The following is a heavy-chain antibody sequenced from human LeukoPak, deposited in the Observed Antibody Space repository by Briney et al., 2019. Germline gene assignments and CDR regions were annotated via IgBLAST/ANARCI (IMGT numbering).Heavy chain of an antibody. J-gene: IGHJ4*02. CDR1: GGSISSGSYY. V-gene: IGHV4-61*02. D-gene: IGHD3-10*01. CDR2: IYTSGST. CDR3: ARHSSNYYGSGSLFDY. Sequence: SQTLSLTCTVSGGSISSGSYYWSWIRQPAGKGLEWIGRIYTSGSTNYNPSLKSRVTMSVDTSKNQFSLKLSSVTAADTAVYYCARHSSNYYGSGSLFDYWGQGTLVTVSS.